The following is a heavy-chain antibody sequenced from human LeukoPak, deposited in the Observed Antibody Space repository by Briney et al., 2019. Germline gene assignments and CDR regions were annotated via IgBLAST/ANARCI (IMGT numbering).Heavy chain of an antibody. V-gene: IGHV4-31*03. D-gene: IGHD6-13*01. J-gene: IGHJ6*02. Sequence: SETLSLTCTVSGGSISSGGYYWSWIRQHPGKGLEWIGYIYYSGSTYYNPSLKSRVTISVDTSKNQFSLKLSSVTAADTAVYYCARLHAAVVDYYYGMDVWGQGTTVTVSS. CDR3: ARLHAAVVDYYYGMDV. CDR1: GGSISSGGYY. CDR2: IYYSGST.